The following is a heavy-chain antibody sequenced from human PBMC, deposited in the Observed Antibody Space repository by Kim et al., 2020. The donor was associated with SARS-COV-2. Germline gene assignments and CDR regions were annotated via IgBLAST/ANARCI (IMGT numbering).Heavy chain of an antibody. Sequence: GGSLRLFCAASGFTFSSYWMSWVRQAPGKGLEWVANIKQDGSEKYYVDSVKGRFTISRDNAKNSLYLQMNSLRAEDTAVYYCARSRLEWLSYPIFDYWGQGTLVTVSS. CDR2: IKQDGSEK. CDR3: ARSRLEWLSYPIFDY. V-gene: IGHV3-7*03. CDR1: GFTFSSYW. J-gene: IGHJ4*02. D-gene: IGHD3-3*01.